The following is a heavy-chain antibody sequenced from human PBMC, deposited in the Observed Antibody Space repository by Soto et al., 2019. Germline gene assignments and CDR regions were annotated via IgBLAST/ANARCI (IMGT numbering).Heavy chain of an antibody. CDR1: GGSISSYY. V-gene: IGHV4-59*01. Sequence: PSETLSLTCTVSGGSISSYYWSWIRQPPGKGLEWIGYIYYSGSTNYNPSLKSRVTISVDTSKNQFSLKLSSVTAADTAVYYCAREPARAYGDARFDYWGQGTLVTVSS. CDR2: IYYSGST. D-gene: IGHD4-17*01. CDR3: AREPARAYGDARFDY. J-gene: IGHJ4*02.